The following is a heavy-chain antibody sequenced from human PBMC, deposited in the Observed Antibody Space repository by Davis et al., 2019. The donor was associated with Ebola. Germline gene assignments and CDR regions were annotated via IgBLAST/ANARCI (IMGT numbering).Heavy chain of an antibody. V-gene: IGHV3-73*01. CDR2: IRSKANSYAT. CDR1: GFTFSGSA. CDR3: TGGSGSYRDY. D-gene: IGHD1-26*01. Sequence: GESLKISCAASGFTFSGSAMHWVRQASGKGLEWVGRIRSKANSYATAYAASVKGRFTISRDDSKNTAYLQMNSLKTEDTAVYYCTGGSGSYRDYWGQGTLFTVSS. J-gene: IGHJ4*02.